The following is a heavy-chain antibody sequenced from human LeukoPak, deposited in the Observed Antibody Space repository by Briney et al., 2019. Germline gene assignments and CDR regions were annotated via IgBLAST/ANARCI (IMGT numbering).Heavy chain of an antibody. Sequence: GASVKVSCKTSGYTFTNTGINWVRQAPGQGLEWMGWISGYNGNTNYAQKLQGRDTMTTHTSTDTAYMELRTLRSDDTAVYYCARAGDRLYSDFWGQGTLVTVSS. D-gene: IGHD2-21*01. J-gene: IGHJ4*02. CDR3: ARAGDRLYSDF. V-gene: IGHV1-18*01. CDR1: GYTFTNTG. CDR2: ISGYNGNT.